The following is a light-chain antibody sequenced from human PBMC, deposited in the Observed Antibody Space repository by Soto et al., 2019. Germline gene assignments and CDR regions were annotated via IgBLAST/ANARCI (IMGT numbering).Light chain of an antibody. J-gene: IGKJ1*01. Sequence: LSPGERATLSCRASQSISSNLAWYQQKPGQAPRLLIYGASTRAPDIPARFSGSGSGTEFTLTISSLQPDDFATYYCQHYNSYSEAFGQGTKVDIK. CDR2: GAS. V-gene: IGKV3-15*01. CDR1: QSISSN. CDR3: QHYNSYSEA.